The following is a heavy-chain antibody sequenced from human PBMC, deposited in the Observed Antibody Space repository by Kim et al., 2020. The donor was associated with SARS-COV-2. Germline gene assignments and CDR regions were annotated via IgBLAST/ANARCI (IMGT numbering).Heavy chain of an antibody. Sequence: GGSLRLSCAASGFTFSSYAMSWVRQAPGKGLEWVSAISGSGGSTYYADSVKGRFTISRDNSKNTLYLQMNSLRAEDTAVYYCAKEPHGYYDILGNWFDPWGQGTLVTVSS. D-gene: IGHD3-9*01. CDR1: GFTFSSYA. V-gene: IGHV3-23*01. CDR2: ISGSGGST. CDR3: AKEPHGYYDILGNWFDP. J-gene: IGHJ5*02.